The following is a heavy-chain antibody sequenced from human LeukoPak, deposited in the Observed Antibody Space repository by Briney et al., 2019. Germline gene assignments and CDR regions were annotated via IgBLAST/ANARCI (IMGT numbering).Heavy chain of an antibody. CDR3: ARLVADYGGNFGPDNSWFLFGY. CDR1: GGSFSGYY. Sequence: PSETLSLTCAVYGGSFSGYYWSWIRQPPGKGLEWIGEINHSGSTNYNPSLKSRVTISVDTSKNQFSLKLSSVTAADTAVYYCARLVADYGGNFGPDNSWFLFGYWGQGTLVTVSS. J-gene: IGHJ4*02. CDR2: INHSGST. D-gene: IGHD4-23*01. V-gene: IGHV4-34*01.